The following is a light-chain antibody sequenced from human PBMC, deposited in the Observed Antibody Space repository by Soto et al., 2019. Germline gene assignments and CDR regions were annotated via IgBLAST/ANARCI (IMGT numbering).Light chain of an antibody. CDR2: AAS. J-gene: IGKJ5*01. Sequence: VIWMTQSPSLLSASTGDNVTISCXMSQDISSYLAWYQQKPGKAPELLIYAASTLQSGVPSRFSGSGSGTDFTLTIICLQSEDFATYYCQQYYSFPITFGQGTLLEIK. CDR3: QQYYSFPIT. V-gene: IGKV1D-8*01. CDR1: QDISSY.